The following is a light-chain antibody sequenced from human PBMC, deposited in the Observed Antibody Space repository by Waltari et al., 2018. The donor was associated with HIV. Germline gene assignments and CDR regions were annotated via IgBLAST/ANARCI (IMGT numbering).Light chain of an antibody. V-gene: IGLV3-1*01. CDR1: KLGDRY. J-gene: IGLJ2*01. CDR2: QYT. Sequence: SYELTQPPSVSVSPGQTASITCSGDKLGDRYACWHYQKPGQSPVLGIYQYTKRPSGIPERFSGSNSGNTATLTISGTQAMDEADYYCQAWDSSTAVFGGGTKLTVL. CDR3: QAWDSSTAV.